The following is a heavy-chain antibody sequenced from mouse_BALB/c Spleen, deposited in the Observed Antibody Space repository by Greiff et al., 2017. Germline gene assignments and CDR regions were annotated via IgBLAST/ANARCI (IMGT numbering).Heavy chain of an antibody. CDR3: ARKGGYNYAMDY. D-gene: IGHD1-2*01. CDR1: GYTFTSYT. Sequence: QVQLQQSAAELARPGASVKMSCKASGYTFTSYTMHWVKQRPGQGLEWIGYINPSSGYTEYNQKFKDKTTLTADKSSSTAYMQLSSLTSEDSAVYYCARKGGYNYAMDYWGQGTSVTVSS. V-gene: IGHV1-4*02. CDR2: INPSSGYT. J-gene: IGHJ4*01.